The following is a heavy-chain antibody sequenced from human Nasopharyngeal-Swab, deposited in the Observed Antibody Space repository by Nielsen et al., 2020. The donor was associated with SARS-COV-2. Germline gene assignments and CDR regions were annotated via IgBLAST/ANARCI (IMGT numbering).Heavy chain of an antibody. Sequence: SLKISCEASGLTFDDYAMHWVRQAPGKGLEWVSGISWNSGSIGYADSVKGRFTISRDNAKNSLYLQMNSLRAEDTALYYCAKAGGVAGEFYGMDVWGQGTTVTVSS. V-gene: IGHV3-9*01. CDR1: GLTFDDYA. J-gene: IGHJ6*02. CDR3: AKAGGVAGEFYGMDV. CDR2: ISWNSGSI. D-gene: IGHD2-8*02.